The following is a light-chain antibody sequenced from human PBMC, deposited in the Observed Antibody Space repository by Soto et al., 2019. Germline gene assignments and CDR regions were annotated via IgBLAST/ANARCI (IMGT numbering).Light chain of an antibody. CDR2: GAS. Sequence: EIVMTQSPATLSVSPGERATLSCRASQSVSNKLAWYRQKPGQAPRLLIYGASTRATGIPARFSGSGSGTEFTLTISSLQSEDFAVYYCQQYNNWPRTFGQGTRVEIK. CDR3: QQYNNWPRT. J-gene: IGKJ1*01. V-gene: IGKV3-15*01. CDR1: QSVSNK.